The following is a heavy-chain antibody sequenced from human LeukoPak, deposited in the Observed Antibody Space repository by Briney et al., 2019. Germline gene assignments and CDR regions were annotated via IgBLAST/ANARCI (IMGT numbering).Heavy chain of an antibody. CDR2: IYYTGST. Sequence: ASETLSLTCTVSGGSISSAYWTWIRQPPGKGLEWIGYIYYTGSTNYNPSLKSRVTMSVDTSKNQFSLKLSSVTAADTAVYYCAREGYYYGSGEIDPWGQGTLVTVSS. J-gene: IGHJ5*02. D-gene: IGHD3-10*01. V-gene: IGHV4-59*12. CDR3: AREGYYYGSGEIDP. CDR1: GGSISSAY.